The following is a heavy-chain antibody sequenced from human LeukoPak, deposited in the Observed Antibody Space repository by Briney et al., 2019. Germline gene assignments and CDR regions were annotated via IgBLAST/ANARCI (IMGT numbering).Heavy chain of an antibody. J-gene: IGHJ3*02. CDR3: ARETNLAVAGGAFDI. CDR2: ISAYNGNT. CDR1: GYTFTSYG. V-gene: IGHV1-18*01. D-gene: IGHD6-19*01. Sequence: ASVKVSCKASGYTFTSYGISWVRQGPGQGLEWMGWISAYNGNTNYAQELQGRVTMTTDTSTTTAYMELRSLRSDDTAVYYCARETNLAVAGGAFDIWGQGTMVTVSS.